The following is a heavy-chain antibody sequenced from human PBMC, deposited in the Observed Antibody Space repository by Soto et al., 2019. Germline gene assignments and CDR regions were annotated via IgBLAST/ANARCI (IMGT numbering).Heavy chain of an antibody. CDR2: ISAYNGNT. CDR1: GYTFTSYG. J-gene: IGHJ6*02. CDR3: AREGVRVVPAAYYYYYGMDV. Sequence: ASVKVSCKASGYTFTSYGISWVRQAPGQGLEWMGWISAYNGNTNYVQKLQGRVTMTTDTSTSTAYMELRSLRSDDTAVYYCAREGVRVVPAAYYYYYGMDVWGQGTTVTVSS. V-gene: IGHV1-18*01. D-gene: IGHD2-2*01.